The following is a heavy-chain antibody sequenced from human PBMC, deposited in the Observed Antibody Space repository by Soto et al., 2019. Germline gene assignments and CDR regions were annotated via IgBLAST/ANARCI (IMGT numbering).Heavy chain of an antibody. CDR1: GFTFSNYA. J-gene: IGHJ4*02. V-gene: IGHV3-23*01. Sequence: EVQLLESGGGLVQPGGSLRLSCAASGFTFSNYAMSWVRQAPGKGLEWVSGLSASVGSTYYADSVKGRFTFSRDNSMNALYLQMNSLRADDTAVYYCAKDYSSSSIWRPYFDYWGQGTLVTVSS. CDR3: AKDYSSSSIWRPYFDY. D-gene: IGHD6-6*01. CDR2: LSASVGST.